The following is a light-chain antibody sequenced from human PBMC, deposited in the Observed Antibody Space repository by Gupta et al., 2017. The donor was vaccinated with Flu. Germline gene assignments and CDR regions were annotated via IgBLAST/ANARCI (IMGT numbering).Light chain of an antibody. CDR1: NSDVGNYNV. CDR3: CSYTTADTHV. CDR2: EGT. Sequence: SALTPPASVSGSPGQSITIPCTGTNSDVGNYNVVSWYQQHPGKAPKLIISEGTKRASGISDRFSGSKSGNTASLTISGLQAEDEADYYCCSYTTADTHVFGTGTKVTVL. V-gene: IGLV2-23*01. J-gene: IGLJ1*01.